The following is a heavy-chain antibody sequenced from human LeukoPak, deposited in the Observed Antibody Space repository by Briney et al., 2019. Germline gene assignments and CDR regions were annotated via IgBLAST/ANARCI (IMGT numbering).Heavy chain of an antibody. D-gene: IGHD5-24*01. CDR1: GFTFNKYA. Sequence: GGSLRLSCAASGFTFNKYAMHWVRQAPGKGRECVALISFDGGSKYYADSVKGRFTISRDDSKNTVSLQMGSLRAGDTALYYCARGRGGDGYYFFDYWGQGTLVTVSS. J-gene: IGHJ4*02. CDR3: ARGRGGDGYYFFDY. V-gene: IGHV3-30*04. CDR2: ISFDGGSK.